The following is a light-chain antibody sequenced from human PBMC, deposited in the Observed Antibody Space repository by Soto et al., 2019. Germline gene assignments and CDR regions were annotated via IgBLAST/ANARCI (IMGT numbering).Light chain of an antibody. CDR2: GAS. V-gene: IGKV3-15*01. J-gene: IGKJ3*01. Sequence: EIVMQQSPATLYVSPGERATLSCRASQSISSNLAWYQQKPGQAPRLLIYGASTRATGIPATFSGSGSGTEFTLTISSLQSEDVAVYYCQQYNNWPFTFGPGTKVDIK. CDR1: QSISSN. CDR3: QQYNNWPFT.